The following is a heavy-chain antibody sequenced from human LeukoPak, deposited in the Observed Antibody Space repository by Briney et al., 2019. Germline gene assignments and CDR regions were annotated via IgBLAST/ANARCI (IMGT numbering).Heavy chain of an antibody. CDR2: MNPNSGNT. J-gene: IGHJ5*02. V-gene: IGHV1-8*01. Sequence: ASVKVSCKASGYTFTSYDINWVRQATGQGLEWMGWMNPNSGNTGYAQKFQGRVTMTRNTSISTAYMELRSLRSDDTAVYYCARAHITMIVVTSNWFDPWGQGTLVTVSS. CDR3: ARAHITMIVVTSNWFDP. D-gene: IGHD3-22*01. CDR1: GYTFTSYD.